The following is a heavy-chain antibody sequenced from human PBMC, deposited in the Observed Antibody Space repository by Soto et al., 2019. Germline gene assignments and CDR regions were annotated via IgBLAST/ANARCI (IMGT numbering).Heavy chain of an antibody. D-gene: IGHD6-19*01. V-gene: IGHV4-59*12. Sequence: SETLSLTCTVSGGSISSYYWSWIRQPPGKGLEWIGYIYYSGSTNYNPSLKSRVTISVDTSKNQFSLKLSSVTAADTAVYYCARDNGSGIAVAGTRPYGMDVWGQGTTVTVSS. CDR3: ARDNGSGIAVAGTRPYGMDV. J-gene: IGHJ6*02. CDR1: GGSISSYY. CDR2: IYYSGST.